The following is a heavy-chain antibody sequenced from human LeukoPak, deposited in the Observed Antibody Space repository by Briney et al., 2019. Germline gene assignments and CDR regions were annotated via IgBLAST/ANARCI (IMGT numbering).Heavy chain of an antibody. V-gene: IGHV3-53*01. CDR1: GFIFSSYA. CDR3: ARDRPSSD. J-gene: IGHJ4*02. CDR2: IYSGGST. Sequence: GGSLRLSCAASGFIFSSYAMGWVRQAPGKGLEWVSVIYSGGSTYYADSVKGRFTISRDNSKNTLYLQMNSLRAEDTAVYYCARDRPSSDWGQGTLVTVSS.